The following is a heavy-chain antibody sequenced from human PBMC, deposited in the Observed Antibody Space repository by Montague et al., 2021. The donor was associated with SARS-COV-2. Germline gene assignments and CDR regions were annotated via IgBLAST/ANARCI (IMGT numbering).Heavy chain of an antibody. CDR2: ST. Sequence: STNYNPSLKSRVTISVDTSTKQFSLRLNSVTAADTAVYYCARGGGYSYGALDYWGQGTLVNV. V-gene: IGHV4-34*01. CDR3: ARGGGYSYGALDY. D-gene: IGHD5-18*01. J-gene: IGHJ4*02.